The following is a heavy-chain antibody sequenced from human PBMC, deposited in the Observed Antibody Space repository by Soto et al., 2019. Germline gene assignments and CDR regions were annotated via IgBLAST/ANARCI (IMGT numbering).Heavy chain of an antibody. CDR3: AKDNPTTAF. D-gene: IGHD5-12*01. CDR2: ISYDGSDK. J-gene: IGHJ4*02. CDR1: GFIFSSSG. V-gene: IGHV3-30*18. Sequence: QMQLVESGGGVVQPGRSLRLSCAASGFIFSSSGMHWVRQAPGKGLEWVALISYDGSDKYYADSVKGRFTISRDNSKNTLYLQMNSLRAEDTAVYYCAKDNPTTAFWGQGTLGTVSS.